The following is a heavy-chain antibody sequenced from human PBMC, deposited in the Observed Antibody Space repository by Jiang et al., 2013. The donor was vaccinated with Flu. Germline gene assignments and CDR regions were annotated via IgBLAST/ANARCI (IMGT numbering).Heavy chain of an antibody. J-gene: IGHJ4*02. CDR1: GGSISSSNW. D-gene: IGHD6-19*01. CDR3: ARAGIAVAGTSKLFDY. Sequence: GLVKPSGTLSLTCAVSGGSISSSNWWSWVRQPPGKGLEWIGEIYHSGSTNYNPSLKSRVTISVDKSKNQFSLKLSSVTAADTAVYYCARAGIAVAGTSKLFDYWGQGTLVTVSS. CDR2: IYHSGST. V-gene: IGHV4-4*02.